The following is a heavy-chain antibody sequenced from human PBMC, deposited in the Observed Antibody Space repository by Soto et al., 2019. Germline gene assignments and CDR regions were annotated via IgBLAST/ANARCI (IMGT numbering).Heavy chain of an antibody. V-gene: IGHV3-33*01. CDR3: ARDNDYEANAIDL. D-gene: IGHD4-17*01. CDR1: GFTFSRYG. CDR2: IWNDGSKQ. J-gene: IGHJ5*02. Sequence: QVQLVESGGGVVQPGRSLRLSCVASGFTFSRYGMHWVRQAPGKGLEWVAVIWNDGSKQVYDDSVKGRFTISRDNSKNTLYLEMDSLRDEDTSVYHCARDNDYEANAIDLWGQGTLVTVSS.